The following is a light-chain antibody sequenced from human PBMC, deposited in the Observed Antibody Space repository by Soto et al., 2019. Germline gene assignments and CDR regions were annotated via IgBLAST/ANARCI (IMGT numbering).Light chain of an antibody. Sequence: DIQMTQSPSTLSASVGDRVTITCRASQSFSTWLAWYQQKPGRAPNLLIYDVSGLESGVPSSFSGSGSGTEFPLTISSLQPDDFATYYCQQYYRYPLTFGGGTTVEIK. V-gene: IGKV1-5*01. CDR2: DVS. CDR1: QSFSTW. CDR3: QQYYRYPLT. J-gene: IGKJ4*01.